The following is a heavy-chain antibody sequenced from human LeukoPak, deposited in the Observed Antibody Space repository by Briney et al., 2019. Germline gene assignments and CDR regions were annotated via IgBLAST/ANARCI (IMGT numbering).Heavy chain of an antibody. V-gene: IGHV3-21*01. CDR3: ARESLRRELPD. Sequence: GGSLRLSCAASGFTLSRYSMNWVRQAPGKGLEWVSSISSGSSYIYYAGSVKGRFTISRDNAKNSLYLQMNSLRAEDTAVYYCARESLRRELPDWGQGTLVTVSS. CDR2: ISSGSSYI. CDR1: GFTLSRYS. J-gene: IGHJ4*02. D-gene: IGHD1-26*01.